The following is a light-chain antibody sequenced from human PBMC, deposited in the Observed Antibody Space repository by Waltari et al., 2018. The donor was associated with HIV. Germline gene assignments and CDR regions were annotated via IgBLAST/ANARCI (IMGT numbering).Light chain of an antibody. Sequence: QAVVTQEPSLTVSPGGTVTLPCGPSRGPVTSGHHAYWFQQKSGQAPRTLIYDTFNKHSWTPARFSGSLLGGKAALTLSGAQPEDEAEYFCLLSYAGARPVVFGGGTSLTVL. J-gene: IGLJ2*01. CDR2: DTF. V-gene: IGLV7-46*01. CDR3: LLSYAGARPVV. CDR1: RGPVTSGHH.